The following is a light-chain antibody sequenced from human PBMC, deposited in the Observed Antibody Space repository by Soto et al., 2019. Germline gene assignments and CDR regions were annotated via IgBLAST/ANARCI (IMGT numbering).Light chain of an antibody. J-gene: IGLJ2*01. CDR3: SSFTTSSTLVV. CDR1: SGDIGGYDY. CDR2: EVT. V-gene: IGLV2-14*01. Sequence: QSALTQPPSASGSPGQSVTISCTGTSGDIGGYDYVSWYQQHPGKAPKLMIYEVTKRPSGVSSRFSGSKSGNTASLTISGLQTEDEADYYCSSFTTSSTLVVFGGGTKLTVL.